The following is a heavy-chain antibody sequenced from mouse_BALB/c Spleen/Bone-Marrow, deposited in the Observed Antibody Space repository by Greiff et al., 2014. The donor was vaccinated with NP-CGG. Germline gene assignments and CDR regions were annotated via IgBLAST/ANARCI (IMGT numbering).Heavy chain of an antibody. Sequence: VESGASVKMSCKASGYTFTDYYMDWVKQSHGESFEWIGRVNPYNGGTSYNQKFKGKATLTVDKYSSTAYMELNSLTSEDSAVYYCARGSYYGSSYWFAYWGQGTLVTVSA. CDR1: GYTFTDYY. D-gene: IGHD1-1*01. CDR2: VNPYNGGT. V-gene: IGHV1-19*01. J-gene: IGHJ3*01. CDR3: ARGSYYGSSYWFAY.